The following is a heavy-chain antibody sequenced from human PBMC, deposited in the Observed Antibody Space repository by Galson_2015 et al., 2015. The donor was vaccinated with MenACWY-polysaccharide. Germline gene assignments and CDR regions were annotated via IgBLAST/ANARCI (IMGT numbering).Heavy chain of an antibody. CDR2: TYYGSKWYN. Sequence: CAISGDSVSSKSAAWIWIRQSPSRGLEWLGRTYYGSKWYNDYAASVKGRITINPDTSKNQFSLQLNSVTPEDTAVYYCGRVTWGSSKAFDYWGQGTPVTVSS. CDR1: GDSVSSKSAA. V-gene: IGHV6-1*01. J-gene: IGHJ4*02. CDR3: GRVTWGSSKAFDY. D-gene: IGHD6-13*01.